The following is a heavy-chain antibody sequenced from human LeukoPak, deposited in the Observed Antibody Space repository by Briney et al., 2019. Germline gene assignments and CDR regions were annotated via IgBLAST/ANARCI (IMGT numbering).Heavy chain of an antibody. CDR3: ARGGSGSRKEEMPYYFDY. CDR2: ISASGGSK. V-gene: IGHV3-23*01. J-gene: IGHJ4*02. Sequence: GGSLRLSCAASGFTFSSYAMAWVRQAPGKGLAWVSSISASGGSKSYADSVKAGINISRDNSKNSLYLQMNSLRAEDTAVYYCARGGSGSRKEEMPYYFDYWGQGTLVTVSS. CDR1: GFTFSSYA. D-gene: IGHD1-26*01.